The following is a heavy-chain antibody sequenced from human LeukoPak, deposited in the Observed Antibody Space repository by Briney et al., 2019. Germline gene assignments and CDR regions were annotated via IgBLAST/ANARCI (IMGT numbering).Heavy chain of an antibody. J-gene: IGHJ6*02. CDR1: GFTFSSYE. CDR2: ISSSGSPI. Sequence: GGSLRLSCAASGFTFSSYEMNWVRQAPGKGLEWISYISSSGSPIYYADSVKGRFTISRDNAKNSLYLQMNSLRAEDTAVYYCARGSVQLEGQDYYYYGMDVWGQGTTVTVSS. V-gene: IGHV3-48*03. D-gene: IGHD1-1*01. CDR3: ARGSVQLEGQDYYYYGMDV.